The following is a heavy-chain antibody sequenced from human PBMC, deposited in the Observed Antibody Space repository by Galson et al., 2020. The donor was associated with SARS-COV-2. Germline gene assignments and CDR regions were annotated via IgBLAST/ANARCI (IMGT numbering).Heavy chain of an antibody. CDR1: GYSISSGFY. J-gene: IGHJ6*02. CDR2: TYHSGST. CDR3: ARARYCSSTSCSNFYGMDV. D-gene: IGHD2-2*01. V-gene: IGHV4-38-2*01. Sequence: PSETLSLTCAVSGYSISSGFYWGWIRQPPGKGLEWIGTTYHSGSTYYNPSLKSRVTISVDTSKNQFSLKLTSVTAADTAVYYCARARYCSSTSCSNFYGMDVWGQGTTVTVSS.